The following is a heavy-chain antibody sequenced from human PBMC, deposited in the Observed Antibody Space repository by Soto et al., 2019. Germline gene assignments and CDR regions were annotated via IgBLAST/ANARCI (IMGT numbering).Heavy chain of an antibody. CDR1: GFTFSSYV. Sequence: GGSLRLSCAASGFTFSSYVMTWVRQAPGKGLEWVSSITGSGDSTYYADSVKGRFTVSRDNSKNTLYVEMNSLRADDTAVYYCATATHFRVRNTSNNNYGMEVWGPGTTVTV. J-gene: IGHJ6*02. CDR2: ITGSGDST. V-gene: IGHV3-23*01. D-gene: IGHD3-3*01. CDR3: ATATHFRVRNTSNNNYGMEV.